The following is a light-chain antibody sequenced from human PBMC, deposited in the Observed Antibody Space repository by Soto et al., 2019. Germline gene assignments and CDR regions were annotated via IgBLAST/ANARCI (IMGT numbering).Light chain of an antibody. J-gene: IGLJ3*02. Sequence: QSALTQPASVSGSPGQSIIISCTGTSSDVGGYNYVSWYQQHSGKAPKLLIYEVTNRPSGVSNRFSGSKSGNTASLTISGLRAEDEADYYCISYTSTSTRVFGGGTKLTVL. V-gene: IGLV2-14*01. CDR3: ISYTSTSTRV. CDR1: SSDVGGYNY. CDR2: EVT.